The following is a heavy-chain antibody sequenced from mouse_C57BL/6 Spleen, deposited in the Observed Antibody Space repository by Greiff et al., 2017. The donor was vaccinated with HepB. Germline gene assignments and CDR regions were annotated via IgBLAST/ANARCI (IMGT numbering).Heavy chain of an antibody. J-gene: IGHJ2*01. CDR2: ISSGGSYT. V-gene: IGHV5-6*01. CDR1: GFTFSSYG. CDR3: ARHRDYGSSYSDYFDY. Sequence: EVMLVESGGDLVKPGGSLKLSCAASGFTFSSYGMSWVRQTPDKRLEWVATISSGGSYTYYPDSVKGRFTISRDNAKNTLYLQMSSLKSEDTAMYYCARHRDYGSSYSDYFDYWGQGTTLTVSS. D-gene: IGHD1-1*01.